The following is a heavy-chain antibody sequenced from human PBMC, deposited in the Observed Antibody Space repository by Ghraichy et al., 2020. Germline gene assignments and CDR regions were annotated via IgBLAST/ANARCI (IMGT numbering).Heavy chain of an antibody. J-gene: IGHJ3*02. CDR2: ISSSSSTI. V-gene: IGHV3-48*02. Sequence: GGSLRLSCAASGFTFSSYSMNWVRQAPGKGLEWVSYISSSSSTIYYADSVKGRFTISRDNAKNSLYLQMNSLRDEDTAVYYCARGCGGDCHDAFDIWGQGTMVTVSS. CDR1: GFTFSSYS. CDR3: ARGCGGDCHDAFDI. D-gene: IGHD2-21*02.